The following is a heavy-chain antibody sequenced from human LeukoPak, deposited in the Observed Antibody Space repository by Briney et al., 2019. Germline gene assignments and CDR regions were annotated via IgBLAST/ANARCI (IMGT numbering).Heavy chain of an antibody. D-gene: IGHD3-22*01. CDR2: IYDSGST. Sequence: KSSETLSLTCTVSGGSISPYYWSWIRQPPGKGLEWIGYIYDSGSTNYNPSLKSRVTISRDTSKKQFSLKLSSVTAADTAVYYCARVGGYHGVDVFDIWGQGTMVSVST. J-gene: IGHJ3*02. CDR3: ARVGGYHGVDVFDI. V-gene: IGHV4-59*01. CDR1: GGSISPYY.